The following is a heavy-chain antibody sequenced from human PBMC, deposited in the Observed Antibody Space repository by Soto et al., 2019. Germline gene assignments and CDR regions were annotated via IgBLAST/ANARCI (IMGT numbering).Heavy chain of an antibody. J-gene: IGHJ4*02. CDR3: ARGDYYDSSGSLDY. CDR2: INHSGST. V-gene: IGHV4-34*01. D-gene: IGHD3-22*01. Sequence: PSETLSLTCAVYGGSFSGYYWSWIRQPPGKGLEWIGEINHSGSTNYNPSLKSRVTISVDTSKNQFSLKLSSVTAADTAVYYCARGDYYDSSGSLDYWGQGTLVTVSS. CDR1: GGSFSGYY.